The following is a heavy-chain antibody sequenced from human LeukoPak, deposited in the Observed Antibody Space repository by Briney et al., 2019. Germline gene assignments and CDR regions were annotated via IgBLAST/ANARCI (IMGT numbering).Heavy chain of an antibody. CDR1: GFPFSSYA. V-gene: IGHV3-23*01. Sequence: GVLRLSCAASGFPFSSYAMSWVRQAPGKGLEWVSAISGSGGSTYYADSVKGRFTISRDNSKNTLYLQMNSLRAEDTAVYYCAKDSAAAGTGGLDYWGQGTLVTVSS. D-gene: IGHD6-13*01. CDR3: AKDSAAAGTGGLDY. CDR2: ISGSGGST. J-gene: IGHJ4*02.